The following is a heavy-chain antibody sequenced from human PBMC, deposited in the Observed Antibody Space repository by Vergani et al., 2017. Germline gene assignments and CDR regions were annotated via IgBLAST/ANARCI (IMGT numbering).Heavy chain of an antibody. Sequence: QLQLQESGPGLVKPSETLSLTCTVSGGSISSSSYYWVWIRQPPGKGLEWIGSIYYSGSTYYNPSLKSRVTISVDTSKNQFSLKLSTVTAADTAVYYCARGAAYYYDGMDVWGQGTTVTVSS. CDR2: IYYSGST. CDR1: GGSISSSSYY. V-gene: IGHV4-39*07. J-gene: IGHJ6*02. CDR3: ARGAAYYYDGMDV.